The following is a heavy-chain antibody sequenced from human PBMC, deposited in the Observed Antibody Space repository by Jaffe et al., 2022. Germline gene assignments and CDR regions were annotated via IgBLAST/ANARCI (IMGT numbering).Heavy chain of an antibody. Sequence: QVQLQESGPGLVKPSETLSLTCTVSGGSISSYYWSWIRQPPGKGLEWIGYIYYSGSTNYNPSLKSRVTISVDTSKNQFSLKLSSVTAADTAVYYCARERGSGSYYNDWFDPWGQGTLVTVSS. D-gene: IGHD3-10*01. CDR3: ARERGSGSYYNDWFDP. J-gene: IGHJ5*02. CDR1: GGSISSYY. V-gene: IGHV4-59*01. CDR2: IYYSGST.